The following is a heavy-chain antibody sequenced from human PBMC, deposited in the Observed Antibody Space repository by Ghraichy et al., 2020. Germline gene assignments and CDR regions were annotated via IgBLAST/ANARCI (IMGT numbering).Heavy chain of an antibody. D-gene: IGHD3-16*01. CDR3: AKSRTGSSASRDY. V-gene: IGHV3-23*01. Sequence: GGSLRLSCGASGFTFSSYYMSWVRQAPGKGLEGVSIISGSGGNTYYAGSVKGRFTISRDNSKNTLYLQMGSLRPDDTAVYYCAKSRTGSSASRDYWGQGTLVTVSS. CDR1: GFTFSSYY. J-gene: IGHJ4*02. CDR2: ISGSGGNT.